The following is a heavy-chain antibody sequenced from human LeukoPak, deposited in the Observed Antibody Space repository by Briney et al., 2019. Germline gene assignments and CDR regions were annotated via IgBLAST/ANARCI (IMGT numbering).Heavy chain of an antibody. Sequence: GGSLRLSCAASGFTFSTYWMHWVRQAPGKGLVWVSRIRPDGSGTDYADSVKGRFTISRDNAKNTLYLQMNSLRAEDTAVYYCAKEFIRDYVSVYWGQGTLVTVSS. D-gene: IGHD4-17*01. CDR2: IRPDGSGT. CDR3: AKEFIRDYVSVY. J-gene: IGHJ4*02. V-gene: IGHV3-74*01. CDR1: GFTFSTYW.